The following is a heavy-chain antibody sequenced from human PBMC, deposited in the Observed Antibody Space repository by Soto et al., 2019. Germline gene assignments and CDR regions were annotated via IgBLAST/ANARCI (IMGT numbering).Heavy chain of an antibody. D-gene: IGHD6-13*01. CDR2: ISGGGGST. V-gene: IGHV3-23*01. Sequence: EVQLLESGGGLVQPGGSLRLSCTASGFSFGSYAMSWVRQAPGHRPEWVSTISGGGGSTYYADSVKGRFTISRDNSKNTLSLQMNSLRGEDTALYYCAKGVFQHLSLFDYWGQGTLVTVSS. J-gene: IGHJ4*02. CDR3: AKGVFQHLSLFDY. CDR1: GFSFGSYA.